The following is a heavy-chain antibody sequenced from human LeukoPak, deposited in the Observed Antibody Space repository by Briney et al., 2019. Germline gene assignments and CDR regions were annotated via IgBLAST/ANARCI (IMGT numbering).Heavy chain of an antibody. Sequence: PSETLSLTCAVSGGSISSGGYSWSWIRQPPGKGLEWIGYIYHSGSTYYNPSLKGRVTISVDRSKNQFSLKLSSVTAADTAVYYCARGESGKLWWFDYWGQGTLVTVSS. CDR2: IYHSGST. CDR1: GGSISSGGYS. V-gene: IGHV4-30-2*01. CDR3: ARGESGKLWWFDY. D-gene: IGHD2-21*01. J-gene: IGHJ4*02.